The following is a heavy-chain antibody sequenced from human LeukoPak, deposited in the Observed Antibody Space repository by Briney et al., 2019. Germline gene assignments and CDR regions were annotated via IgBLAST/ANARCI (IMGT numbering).Heavy chain of an antibody. V-gene: IGHV3-30*02. CDR3: AKDPQKWESYFDY. D-gene: IGHD1-26*01. Sequence: AGSLRLSCAASGFTFTSYGMHWVRQAPGKGLEWVAFTRYDGSNKYYADSVKGRFTIYRDNSKNMLYLQMNSLRAEDTAVYYCAKDPQKWESYFDYWGQGTLVTVSS. CDR1: GFTFTSYG. J-gene: IGHJ4*02. CDR2: TRYDGSNK.